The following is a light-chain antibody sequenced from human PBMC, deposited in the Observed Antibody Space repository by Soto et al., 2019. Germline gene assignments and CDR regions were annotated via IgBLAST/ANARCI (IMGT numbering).Light chain of an antibody. CDR3: QQYGSSLTWT. V-gene: IGKV3-20*01. J-gene: IGKJ1*01. CDR2: GTS. Sequence: EIVLTQSPGTLSLSPGERATLSCRASQSASSSYLAWYQQKLGQAPRLLIYGTSSRATGIPDRFSGSGSGTDFNLTISRLEPEDFAVYYCQQYGSSLTWTFGQGTRVEIK. CDR1: QSASSSY.